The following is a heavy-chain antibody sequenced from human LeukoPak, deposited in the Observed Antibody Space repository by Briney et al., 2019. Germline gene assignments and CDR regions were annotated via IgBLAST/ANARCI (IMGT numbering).Heavy chain of an antibody. J-gene: IGHJ4*02. CDR2: ISGYNGKT. V-gene: IGHV1-18*01. D-gene: IGHD6-13*01. CDR1: GYTFTNYG. Sequence: GASVTVSFTSSGYTFTNYGISWVRQAPGQGLEWMGWISGYNGKTNYAQNFQGRVTMTTDTSTSTAYMELRSLRSDDTAVYYCGRDALAAAAPDNWGQGTLVTVSS. CDR3: GRDALAAAAPDN.